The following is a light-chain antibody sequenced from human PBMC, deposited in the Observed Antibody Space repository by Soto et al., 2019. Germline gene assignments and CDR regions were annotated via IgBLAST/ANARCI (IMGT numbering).Light chain of an antibody. CDR3: CSYAGSSTFFVV. V-gene: IGLV2-23*02. CDR2: EVS. J-gene: IGLJ2*01. Sequence: QSALTQPASVSGSPGQSITISCTGTSSDGGSYNLVSWYQQHPGKAPKLMIYEVSKRPSGVSNRFSGSKSGNTASLTISGLQAEDEADYYCCSYAGSSTFFVVFGGGTKVTVL. CDR1: SSDGGSYNL.